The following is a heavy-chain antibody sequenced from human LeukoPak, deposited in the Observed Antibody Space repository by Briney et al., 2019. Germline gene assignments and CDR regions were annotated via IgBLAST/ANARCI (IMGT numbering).Heavy chain of an antibody. D-gene: IGHD5-24*01. CDR2: ISYDGSNK. J-gene: IGHJ3*02. CDR3: ARDRGDGYRGAFDI. Sequence: PGRSLRLSCAASGFTFSSYAMHWVRQAPGKGLEWVAVISYDGSNKYYADSVKGRFTISRDNSKNTLYLQMNSLRAEDTAVYYCARDRGDGYRGAFDIWGQGTMVTVSS. V-gene: IGHV3-30-3*01. CDR1: GFTFSSYA.